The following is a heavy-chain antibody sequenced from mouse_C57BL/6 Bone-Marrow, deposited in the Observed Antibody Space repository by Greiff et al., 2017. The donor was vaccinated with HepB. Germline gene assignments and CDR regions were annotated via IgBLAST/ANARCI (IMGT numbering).Heavy chain of an antibody. CDR2: IYPGDGDT. CDR3: ARRGFYYGSSWYFDV. J-gene: IGHJ1*03. V-gene: IGHV1-82*01. Sequence: QVQLQQSGPELVKPGASVKISCKASGYAFSSSWMNWVKQRPGKGLEWIGRIYPGDGDTNYNGKFKGKATLTADKSSSTAYMQLSSLTSEDSAVYCCARRGFYYGSSWYFDVWGTGTTVTVSS. D-gene: IGHD1-1*01. CDR1: GYAFSSSW.